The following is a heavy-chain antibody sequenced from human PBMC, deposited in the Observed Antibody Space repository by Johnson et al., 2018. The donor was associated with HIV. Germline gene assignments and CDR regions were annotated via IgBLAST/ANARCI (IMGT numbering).Heavy chain of an antibody. V-gene: IGHV3-23*04. CDR2: ISYSGSST. Sequence: VQLVESGGGLVQPGRSLRLSCAASGFTFDDYAMHWVRQAPGKGLQWVSAISYSGSSTYYADSVKGRFTISRDNSRSTVYLHMINLRADDTALYYCARGAFLKVYVSDDACDIWGQGTMVTVSS. D-gene: IGHD2-8*01. J-gene: IGHJ3*02. CDR1: GFTFDDYA. CDR3: ARGAFLKVYVSDDACDI.